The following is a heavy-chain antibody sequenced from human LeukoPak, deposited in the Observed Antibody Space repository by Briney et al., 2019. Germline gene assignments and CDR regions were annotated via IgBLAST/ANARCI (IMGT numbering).Heavy chain of an antibody. J-gene: IGHJ4*02. CDR3: ARVSSSWYLHFDY. CDR1: GYSISGGYY. Sequence: PSETLSLTCTVSGYSISGGYYWGWIRQPPGKGLEWIGSIYHSGSTYYNPSLKSRVTISVDTSKNQFSLKLSSVTAADTAVYYCARVSSSWYLHFDYWGQGTLVTVSS. V-gene: IGHV4-38-2*02. CDR2: IYHSGST. D-gene: IGHD6-13*01.